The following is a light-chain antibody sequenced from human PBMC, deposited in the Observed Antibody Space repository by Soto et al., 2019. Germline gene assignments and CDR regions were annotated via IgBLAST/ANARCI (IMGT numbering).Light chain of an antibody. J-gene: IGLJ1*01. CDR1: TSDVGGYNY. Sequence: QSALIQPASVSGSLGQSITISCTGTTSDVGGYNYVSWYQQHPGKAPKLMIYDVSNRPSGVSYRFSGSKSGNTASLTISGLQAEDEADYYCSSYTSSSTLVFGTGTKLTVL. V-gene: IGLV2-14*01. CDR3: SSYTSSSTLV. CDR2: DVS.